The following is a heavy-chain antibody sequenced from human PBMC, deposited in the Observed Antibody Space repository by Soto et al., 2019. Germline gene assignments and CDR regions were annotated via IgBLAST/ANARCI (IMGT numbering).Heavy chain of an antibody. V-gene: IGHV1-69*01. D-gene: IGHD6-19*01. CDR3: ARPKGTYSSGYYYFDF. CDR1: GGTFSTYA. CDR2: IIPLFGTA. Sequence: QVQLEQSGGEVKQPGSSVRVSCKTSGGTFSTYAINWVRQAPGQGLEWMGAIIPLFGTAAYSQKFQGRVTITADESTSTAYMEMRSLRFDDKAVYFCARPKGTYSSGYYYFDFWGQGNLVTVSS. J-gene: IGHJ4*02.